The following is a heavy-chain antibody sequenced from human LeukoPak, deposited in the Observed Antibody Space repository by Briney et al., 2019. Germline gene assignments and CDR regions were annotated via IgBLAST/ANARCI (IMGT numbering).Heavy chain of an antibody. J-gene: IGHJ6*03. Sequence: PSETLSLTCSVSGGSIVAHYWSWIRQPPGKGLEWIGHVYDSGRTTYNPALKSRVTISVDTSKNQFSLKLSSVTAADTAVYYCARGGNYDFWSGYPYYYYYYMDVWGKGTTVTVSS. D-gene: IGHD3-3*01. CDR3: ARGGNYDFWSGYPYYYYYYMDV. CDR2: VYDSGRT. CDR1: GGSIVAHY. V-gene: IGHV4-59*11.